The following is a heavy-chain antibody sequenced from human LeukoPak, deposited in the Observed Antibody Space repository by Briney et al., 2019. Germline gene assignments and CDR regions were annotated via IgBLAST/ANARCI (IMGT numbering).Heavy chain of an antibody. CDR3: ARVGRDGYNLDY. Sequence: SETLSLTCTVSGGSIRGYYWSWVRQHPGKGLEWIGYIYYSGRTNYNPSLKSRVTISVDSSKNQFSLKLSSVIAADTAVYYCARVGRDGYNLDYWGQGTLVTVSS. V-gene: IGHV4-59*01. D-gene: IGHD5-24*01. CDR1: GGSIRGYY. J-gene: IGHJ4*02. CDR2: IYYSGRT.